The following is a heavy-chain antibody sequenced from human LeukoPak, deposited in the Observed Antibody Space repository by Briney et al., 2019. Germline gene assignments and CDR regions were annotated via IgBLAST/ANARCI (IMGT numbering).Heavy chain of an antibody. CDR1: GGTFSSYA. Sequence: ASVKVSCTASGGTFSSYAISWVRRAPGQGLEWMGRIIPILGIANYAQKFQGRVTITADKSTSTAYMELSSLRSEDTAVYYCARELVELSRAFDIWGQGTMVTVSS. J-gene: IGHJ3*02. CDR2: IIPILGIA. D-gene: IGHD1-7*01. V-gene: IGHV1-69*04. CDR3: ARELVELSRAFDI.